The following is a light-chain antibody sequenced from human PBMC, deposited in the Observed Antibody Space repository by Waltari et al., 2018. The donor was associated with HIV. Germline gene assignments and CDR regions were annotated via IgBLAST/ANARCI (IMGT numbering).Light chain of an antibody. CDR1: QSVSSN. Sequence: EIVMTLSPAPLSLSPRKPATLSCRASQSVSSNLAWYQQKAGQTPRLLIYAASTRATGIPPRFSGSGSGTRFVLTITSLQPEDVAVYYCQQYNDWPWFTFGQGTKLEIK. V-gene: IGKV3-15*01. J-gene: IGKJ2*01. CDR3: QQYNDWPWFT. CDR2: AAS.